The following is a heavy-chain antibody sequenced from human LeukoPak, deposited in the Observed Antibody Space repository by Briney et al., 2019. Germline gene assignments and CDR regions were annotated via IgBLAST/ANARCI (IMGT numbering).Heavy chain of an antibody. CDR1: GFTFGDYA. D-gene: IGHD3-16*01. CDR2: IRSKAYGGTT. CDR3: TRWGREGSAIENYFDY. J-gene: IGHJ4*02. V-gene: IGHV3-49*03. Sequence: GGSLRLSCTAPGFTFGDYAMSWFRQAPGKGLEWVGFIRSKAYGGTTEYAASVKGRSTISRDDSKSIAYLQMNSLKTEDTAVYYCTRWGREGSAIENYFDYWGQGTLVTVSS.